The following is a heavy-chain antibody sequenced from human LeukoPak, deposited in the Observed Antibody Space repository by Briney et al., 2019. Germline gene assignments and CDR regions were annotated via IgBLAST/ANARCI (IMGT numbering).Heavy chain of an antibody. CDR3: ARDRYSITMPRGRFDY. CDR2: IKQDGSEK. CDR1: GFTFSSYW. J-gene: IGHJ4*01. Sequence: PGGALRLSCAASGFTFSSYWMSWVRQAPGEGLGWGANIKQDGSEKYYVDSVKGRFTISRDNAKNSLFLQMNSLRAEDTAVYYCARDRYSITMPRGRFDYWGPGILVTV. V-gene: IGHV3-7*01. D-gene: IGHD3-10*01.